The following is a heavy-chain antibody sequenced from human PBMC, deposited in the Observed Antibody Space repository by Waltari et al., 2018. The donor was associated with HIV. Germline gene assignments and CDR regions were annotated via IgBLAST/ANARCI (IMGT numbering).Heavy chain of an antibody. Sequence: QVQLQESGPGLVKPSETLSLTCTVSGGSISSYYWSWIRQPAGKGLEWIGRIYTSGSHNYNPSLKSRVTMSVDTSKNQFSLKLSSVTAADTAGYYCAAVLYCSSTSCYPRNYYGMDVWGQGTTVTVSS. CDR1: GGSISSYY. V-gene: IGHV4-4*07. CDR3: AAVLYCSSTSCYPRNYYGMDV. CDR2: IYTSGSH. J-gene: IGHJ6*02. D-gene: IGHD2-2*01.